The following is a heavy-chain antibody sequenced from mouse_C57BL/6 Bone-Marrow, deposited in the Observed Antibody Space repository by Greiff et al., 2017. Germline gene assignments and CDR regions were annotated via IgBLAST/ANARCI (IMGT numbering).Heavy chain of an antibody. J-gene: IGHJ2*01. V-gene: IGHV5-4*03. CDR3: AINGSSYFDY. CDR1: GFTFSSYA. CDR2: ISDGGSYT. Sequence: EVNVVESGGGLVKPGGSLKLSCAASGFTFSSYAMSWVRQTPEKRLEWVATISDGGSYTYYPDNVKGRFTISRDNAKNDLYLQMSHLKSEDTAMYYCAINGSSYFDYWGKGTTLTVSS. D-gene: IGHD1-1*01.